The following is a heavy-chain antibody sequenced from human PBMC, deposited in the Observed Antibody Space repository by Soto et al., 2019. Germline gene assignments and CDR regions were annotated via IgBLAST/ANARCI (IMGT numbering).Heavy chain of an antibody. D-gene: IGHD3-10*01. CDR3: ASVSLLWFGELTKRYYGMDV. CDR1: GFSVSSNY. V-gene: IGHV3-66*01. J-gene: IGHJ6*02. Sequence: PGGSLGLSCAASGFSVSSNYMSWVRQAPGKGLEWVSVIYSGGSTYYADSVKGRFTISRDNSKNTLYLQMNSLRAEDTAVYYCASVSLLWFGELTKRYYGMDVWGQGTMVTVSS. CDR2: IYSGGST.